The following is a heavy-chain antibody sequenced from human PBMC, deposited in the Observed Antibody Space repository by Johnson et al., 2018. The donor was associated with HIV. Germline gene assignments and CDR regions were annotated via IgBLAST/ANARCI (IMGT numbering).Heavy chain of an antibody. J-gene: IGHJ3*01. CDR1: GFTFSTYA. V-gene: IGHV3-30*04. CDR2: ISSDESNK. Sequence: QVLLVESGGGVVQPGRSLRLSCAASGFTFSTYAMHWVRQAPGKGLEWVAVISSDESNKYYAASVKGRFTISRDNSKNTLFLQMDSLRADDTAVYYCAREGVSGSYYDAFDLWGQGTMVTVSS. D-gene: IGHD1-26*01. CDR3: AREGVSGSYYDAFDL.